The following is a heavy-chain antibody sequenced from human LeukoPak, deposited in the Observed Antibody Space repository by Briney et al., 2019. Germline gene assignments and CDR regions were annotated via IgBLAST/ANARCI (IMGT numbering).Heavy chain of an antibody. CDR3: ARDLNLAAHPFYYYMDV. CDR2: INPNSGGT. Sequence: ASVKVSCKASGYTFTGYYMHWVRQAPGQGLEWMGWINPNSGGTNYAQKFQGRVTMTRDTSISTAYMELSRLRSDDTAVYYCARDLNLAAHPFYYYMDVWGKGTTVTVSS. CDR1: GYTFTGYY. D-gene: IGHD6-6*01. V-gene: IGHV1-2*02. J-gene: IGHJ6*03.